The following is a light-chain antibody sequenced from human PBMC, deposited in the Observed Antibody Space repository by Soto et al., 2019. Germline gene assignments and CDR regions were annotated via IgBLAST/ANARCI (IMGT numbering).Light chain of an antibody. J-gene: IGKJ5*01. CDR1: HLISSW. Sequence: DIQMTQSPSTLSASVGDRVTITCRASHLISSWLAWYQQKPGKXPXXLIYKASTLESGVPSRFIGSGSGTDFTLIINRLEPEDFALDDCQHYGTSIIFGQGTRLEIK. CDR3: QHYGTSII. V-gene: IGKV1-5*03. CDR2: KAS.